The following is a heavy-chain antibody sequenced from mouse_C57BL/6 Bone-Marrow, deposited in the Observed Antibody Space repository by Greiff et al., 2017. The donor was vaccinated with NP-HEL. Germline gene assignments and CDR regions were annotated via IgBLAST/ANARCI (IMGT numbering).Heavy chain of an antibody. CDR2: ISDGGSYT. V-gene: IGHV5-4*01. J-gene: IGHJ2*01. D-gene: IGHD3-2*02. CDR1: GFTFSSYA. Sequence: DVMLVESGGGLVKPGGSLKLSCAASGFTFSSYAMSWVRQTPEKRLEWVATISDGGSYTYYPDNVKGRFTISRDNAKNNLYLQMSHLKSEDTAMYYCARDSSVPYFDYWGQGTTLTVSS. CDR3: ARDSSVPYFDY.